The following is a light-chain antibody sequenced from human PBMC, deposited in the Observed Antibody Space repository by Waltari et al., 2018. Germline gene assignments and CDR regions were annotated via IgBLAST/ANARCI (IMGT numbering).Light chain of an antibody. CDR3: QAWDSGAVV. V-gene: IGLV3-1*01. J-gene: IGLJ3*02. CDR1: RVGDGF. Sequence: SLELSQSPSVSVSPGQTASIICSGERVGDGFVSWYQRRPGQSPVLVIYEDSKRPLGISERFSGSNSGNTATLTISDTQATDEADFYCQAWDSGAVVFGRGTRLIVL. CDR2: EDS.